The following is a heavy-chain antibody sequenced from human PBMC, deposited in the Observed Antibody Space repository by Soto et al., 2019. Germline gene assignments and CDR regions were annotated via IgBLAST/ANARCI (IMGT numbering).Heavy chain of an antibody. CDR2: INAGHGNT. V-gene: IGHV1-3*01. CDR1: GYTFTSYA. CDR3: ARDPRGYRGYVPNMDV. J-gene: IGHJ6*02. Sequence: QVQLVQSGAEVKKPGASVKVSCKASGYTFTSYAMHWVRQAPGQRLEWMGWINAGHGNTKYSQKFQGRVTITRDTSASTAYMELSSMRSEDTAVYYCARDPRGYRGYVPNMDVWGQGTTVTVSS. D-gene: IGHD5-12*01.